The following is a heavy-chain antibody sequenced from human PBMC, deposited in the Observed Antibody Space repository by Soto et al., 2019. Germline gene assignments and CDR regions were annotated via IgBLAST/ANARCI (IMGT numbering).Heavy chain of an antibody. D-gene: IGHD2-2*01. CDR2: ISYDGSNK. CDR3: AKDSVPATYYYYYGMDV. Sequence: LRLSCAASGFTFSSYGMHWVRQAPGKGLEWVAVISYDGSNKYYADSVKGRFTISRDNSKNTLYLQMNSLRAEDTAVFYCAKDSVPATYYYYYGMDVWGQGTTVTVSS. V-gene: IGHV3-30*18. CDR1: GFTFSSYG. J-gene: IGHJ6*02.